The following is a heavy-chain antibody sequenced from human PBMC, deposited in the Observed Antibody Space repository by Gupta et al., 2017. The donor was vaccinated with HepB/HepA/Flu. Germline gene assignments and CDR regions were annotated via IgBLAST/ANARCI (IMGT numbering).Heavy chain of an antibody. D-gene: IGHD3-10*01. CDR3: AELELRGGLDY. V-gene: IGHV3-48*03. CDR2: IGSAGDRI. Sequence: VESGGGSVQPGGSLSLYCAASGFTFSSHEMSWIRQAPGKGLEWVAQIGSAGDRINYADSVRGRFTISRDNAKNSLYLQMNSLRAEDTAIYFCAELELRGGLDYWGQGTLVTVSS. J-gene: IGHJ4*02. CDR1: GFTFSSHE.